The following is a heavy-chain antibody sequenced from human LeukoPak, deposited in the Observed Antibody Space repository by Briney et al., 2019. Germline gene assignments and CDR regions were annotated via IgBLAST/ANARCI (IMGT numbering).Heavy chain of an antibody. CDR2: IHYSGTPT. J-gene: IGHJ4*02. Sequence: SETLSLTCSVYGASITSGRYYWGWMRQAPGKGLEWIGTIHYSGTPTFYNPSLESRVSLFSDTSRNDFSLWLRSVTAADTAVYYCAAGGDDAKAGYWGQGTLVTVSS. CDR3: AAGGDDAKAGY. D-gene: IGHD3-16*01. CDR1: GASITSGRYY. V-gene: IGHV4-39*02.